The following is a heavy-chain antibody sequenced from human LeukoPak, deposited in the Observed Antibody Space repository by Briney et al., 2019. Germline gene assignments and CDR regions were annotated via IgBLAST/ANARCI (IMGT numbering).Heavy chain of an antibody. Sequence: PGGSLRLSCAASGFTFSDYYMSWIRQAPGKGLEWVSYISSSGSTIYYADSVKGRFTISRDNAKNSLYLQMNSLRAEDTAVYYCARDSVVVAAATMDVWGKGTTVTVSS. CDR1: GFTFSDYY. D-gene: IGHD2-15*01. V-gene: IGHV3-11*01. J-gene: IGHJ6*04. CDR2: ISSSGSTI. CDR3: ARDSVVVAAATMDV.